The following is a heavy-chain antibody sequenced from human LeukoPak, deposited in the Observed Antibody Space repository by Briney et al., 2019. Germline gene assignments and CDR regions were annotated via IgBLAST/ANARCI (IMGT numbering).Heavy chain of an antibody. J-gene: IGHJ4*02. V-gene: IGHV3-23*01. Sequence: PGGSLRLSCAASGFTFSSYAMSWVRQAPGKGLEWVSAISGSGGSTYYADSVKGRFTISRDNSKNTLYLQMNSLRAEDTAVYYCAKDNLGRFWSGGYSYGWAGNYFDYWGQGTLVTVSS. CDR1: GFTFSSYA. CDR3: AKDNLGRFWSGGYSYGWAGNYFDY. D-gene: IGHD5-18*01. CDR2: ISGSGGST.